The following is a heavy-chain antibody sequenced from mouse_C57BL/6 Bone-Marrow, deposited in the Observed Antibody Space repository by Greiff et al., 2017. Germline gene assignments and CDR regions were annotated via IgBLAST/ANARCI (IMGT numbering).Heavy chain of an antibody. CDR1: GYTFTSYW. V-gene: IGHV1-7*01. CDR2: INPSSGYT. Sequence: QVQLKESGAELAKPGASVKLSCKASGYTFTSYWMHWVKQRPGQGLEWIGYINPSSGYTKYNQKFKDKATLTADKSSSTAYMQLSSLTYEDSAVYYCAREEDDYDAYYYAMDYWGQGTSVTVSS. J-gene: IGHJ4*01. CDR3: AREEDDYDAYYYAMDY. D-gene: IGHD2-4*01.